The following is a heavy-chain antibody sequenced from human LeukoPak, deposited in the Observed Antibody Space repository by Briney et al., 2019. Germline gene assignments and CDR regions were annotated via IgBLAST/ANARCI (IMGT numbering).Heavy chain of an antibody. CDR3: ATGIAVAGPNF. D-gene: IGHD6-19*01. J-gene: IGHJ4*02. V-gene: IGHV3-64*01. CDR2: ISSNGGST. Sequence: PGGSLRLSCVASGFTFSSYDMHWVRQAPGKGLEYVSGISSNGGSTFYTNSVKGRFTVSRDNSKNTLYLQMGSLRVEDMAVYYCATGIAVAGPNFWGQGTLVTVSS. CDR1: GFTFSSYD.